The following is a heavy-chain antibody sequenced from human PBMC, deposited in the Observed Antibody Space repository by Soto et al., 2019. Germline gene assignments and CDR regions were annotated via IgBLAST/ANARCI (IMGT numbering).Heavy chain of an antibody. Sequence: SETLSLTCKVSGASMRSYSWTWMRLSPGKGLEWIGDIFYSGSSNLNPSLRSRLSISIDTSKNKFSLMLKSVTAADTAVYYCARDLRCCGLDVWGQGTTVTVSS. CDR2: IFYSGSS. CDR1: GASMRSYS. D-gene: IGHD3-9*01. V-gene: IGHV4-59*01. CDR3: ARDLRCCGLDV. J-gene: IGHJ6*02.